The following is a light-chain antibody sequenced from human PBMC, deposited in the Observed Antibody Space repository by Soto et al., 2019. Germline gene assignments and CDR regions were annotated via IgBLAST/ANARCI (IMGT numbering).Light chain of an antibody. V-gene: IGKV1-9*01. Sequence: IQLTQSPSSLSASIRHRVSMSCLAGQGISTYLAWYQQKPRKAPKLLIYAASTLQSGVPSRFSGSGSGTDFTLTISSLQPEDFATYYCQQLHSYPLTFGGGTKVDIK. CDR3: QQLHSYPLT. CDR1: QGISTY. J-gene: IGKJ4*01. CDR2: AAS.